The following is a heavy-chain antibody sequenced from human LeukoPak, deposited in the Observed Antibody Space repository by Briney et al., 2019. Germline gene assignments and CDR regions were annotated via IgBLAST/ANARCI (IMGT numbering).Heavy chain of an antibody. V-gene: IGHV3-53*01. J-gene: IGHJ3*02. CDR1: GFTVSSNY. D-gene: IGHD3-10*02. Sequence: PGGSLRLSCAASGFTVSSNYMSWVRQAPGKGLEWVSVIYSGGSTYYADSVKGRFAISRDNSRNLLYLHMNSLRAEDTAMYYCAKCSANYYNDAFDIWGRGTMVTVSS. CDR2: IYSGGST. CDR3: AKCSANYYNDAFDI.